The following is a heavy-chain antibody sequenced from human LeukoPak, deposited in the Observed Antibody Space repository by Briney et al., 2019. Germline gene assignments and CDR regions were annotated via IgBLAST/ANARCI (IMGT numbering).Heavy chain of an antibody. CDR1: GGSISGYY. D-gene: IGHD5-12*01. V-gene: IGHV4-59*01. CDR2: FYYSGST. J-gene: IGHJ4*02. Sequence: PSETLSLTCTVSGGSISGYYWSWIRQPPGKGLEWIGYFYYSGSTNYNPSLKSRVTISADTSKNQFSLKLTSVTAADTAVYYCARDSSGYAYYFGYWGQGTLLTVSS. CDR3: ARDSSGYAYYFGY.